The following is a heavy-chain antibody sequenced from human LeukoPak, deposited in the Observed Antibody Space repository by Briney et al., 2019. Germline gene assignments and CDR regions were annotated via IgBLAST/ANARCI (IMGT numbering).Heavy chain of an antibody. CDR3: ARATYSSGWYRDY. V-gene: IGHV4-59*01. Sequence: SETLSLTCTVSGGSISSYYWSWIRQPPGKGLEWIGYIYYSGSTNYNPSLKSRVTISVDTSKNQFSLKLSSVTAADTAVYYCARATYSSGWYRDYWGQGTLVTVSS. D-gene: IGHD6-19*01. CDR1: GGSISSYY. J-gene: IGHJ4*02. CDR2: IYYSGST.